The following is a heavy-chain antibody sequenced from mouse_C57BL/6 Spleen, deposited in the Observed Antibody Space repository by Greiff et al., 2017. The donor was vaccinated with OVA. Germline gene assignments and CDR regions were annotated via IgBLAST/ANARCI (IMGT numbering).Heavy chain of an antibody. CDR3: ARVGLRRDWYFDV. CDR2: IDPSDSYT. J-gene: IGHJ1*03. Sequence: QVQLQQPGAELVRPGTSVKLSCKASGYTFTSYWMHWVKQRPGQGLEWIGVIDPSDSYTNYNQKFKGKATLTVDTSSSTAYMQLSSLTSEDSAVYYCARVGLRRDWYFDVWGTGTTVTVSS. V-gene: IGHV1-59*01. CDR1: GYTFTSYW. D-gene: IGHD2-4*01.